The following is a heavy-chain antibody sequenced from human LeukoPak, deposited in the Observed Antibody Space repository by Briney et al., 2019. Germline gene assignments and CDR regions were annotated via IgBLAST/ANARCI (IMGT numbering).Heavy chain of an antibody. Sequence: GGSLRLSCAASGFTFSNYWMNWVRQAPGKGLEWVSYISSSSSTIYYADSVKGRFTISRDNAKNSLYLQMNSLRAEDTAVYYCARSPRGYYGSGSAFDIWGQGTMVTVPS. CDR3: ARSPRGYYGSGSAFDI. J-gene: IGHJ3*02. D-gene: IGHD3-10*01. CDR1: GFTFSNYW. CDR2: ISSSSSTI. V-gene: IGHV3-48*01.